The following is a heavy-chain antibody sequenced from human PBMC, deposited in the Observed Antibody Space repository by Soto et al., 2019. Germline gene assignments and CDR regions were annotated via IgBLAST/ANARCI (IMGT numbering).Heavy chain of an antibody. CDR3: ARDYDILIGPTTDDAFDI. V-gene: IGHV3-9*01. D-gene: IGHD3-9*01. CDR2: ISWNSGSI. CDR1: GFTFDDYA. J-gene: IGHJ3*02. Sequence: GGSLRLSCAASGFTFDDYAMHWVRQAPGKGLEWVSGISWNSGSIGYADSVKGRFTISRDNAKNSLYLQMNSLRAEDTAVYYCARDYDILIGPTTDDAFDIWGQGTMVTVSS.